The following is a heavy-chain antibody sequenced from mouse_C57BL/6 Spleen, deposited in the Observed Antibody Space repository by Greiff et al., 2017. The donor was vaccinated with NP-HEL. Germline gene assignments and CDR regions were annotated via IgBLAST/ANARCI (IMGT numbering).Heavy chain of an antibody. D-gene: IGHD1-1*01. CDR3: AESDCGSSCGCFDV. Sequence: SGAELVRPGSSVKMSCKTSGYTFTSYGINWVKQRPGQGLEWIGYIYIGNGYTVYNEKFKGKATLTSDTSSSTAYMQLSSLTSEDSASYVCAESDCGSSCGCFDVWGTGTTVTVSS. J-gene: IGHJ1*03. CDR1: GYTFTSYG. V-gene: IGHV1-58*01. CDR2: IYIGNGYT.